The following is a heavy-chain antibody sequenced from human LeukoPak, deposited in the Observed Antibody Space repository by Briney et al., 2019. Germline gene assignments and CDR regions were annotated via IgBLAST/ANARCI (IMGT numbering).Heavy chain of an antibody. J-gene: IGHJ4*02. V-gene: IGHV4-31*03. CDR2: IHFSGTI. Sequence: ASETLSLTCTVSGASISGTDYYWTWTRHHPGEGLEWLGFIHFSGTIYCNPSLRSRLIISADTAKNQMSLKLSSMTAADTAVYYCAAGGDTAKGGRYWGQGTQVTVSS. CDR3: AAGGDTAKGGRY. CDR1: GASISGTDYY. D-gene: IGHD5-18*01.